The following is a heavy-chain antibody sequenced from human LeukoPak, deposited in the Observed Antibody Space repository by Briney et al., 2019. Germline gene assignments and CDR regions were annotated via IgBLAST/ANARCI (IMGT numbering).Heavy chain of an antibody. CDR2: IYWDDDK. V-gene: IGHV2-5*02. CDR3: AHRRIETYYYGSGSYLKVWFDP. D-gene: IGHD3-10*01. J-gene: IGHJ5*02. CDR1: GFSPSTSGVG. Sequence: ESGPTLVKPTQTLTLTCTFSGFSPSTSGVGVGWIRQPPGKALEWLALIYWDDDKRYSPSLKSRLTITKDTSKNQVVLTMTNMDPVDTATYYCAHRRIETYYYGSGSYLKVWFDPWGQGTLVTVSS.